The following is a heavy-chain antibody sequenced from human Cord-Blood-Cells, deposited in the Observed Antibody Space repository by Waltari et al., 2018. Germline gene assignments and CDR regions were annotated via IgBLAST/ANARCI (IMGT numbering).Heavy chain of an antibody. V-gene: IGHV1-69*01. J-gene: IGHJ4*02. CDR1: GAPFSRQA. CDR3: ASGGDDYGDYYFDY. Sequence: QVQLVQYGAAGKKPGSSVKVYCKASGAPFSRQAIRRVRQAPGQGLEWMGGIIPIFGTANYAQKFQGRVTITADESTSTAYMELSSLRSEDTAVYYCASGGDDYGDYYFDYWGQGTLVTVSS. CDR2: IIPIFGTA. D-gene: IGHD4-17*01.